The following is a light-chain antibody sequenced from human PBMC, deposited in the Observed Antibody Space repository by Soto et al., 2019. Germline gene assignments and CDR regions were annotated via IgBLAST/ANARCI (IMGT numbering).Light chain of an antibody. CDR2: DVS. Sequence: QSALTQPRSVSGSPGQSVTISCTGTSSDVGGYNYVSWYQQHPGKAPKLMIYDVSKRPSGVPDRFSGSKSGNTASLTISGLQAEDEADYYCCSYAGSYTRGEVFGGGTKVTVL. CDR1: SSDVGGYNY. CDR3: CSYAGSYTRGEV. V-gene: IGLV2-11*01. J-gene: IGLJ2*01.